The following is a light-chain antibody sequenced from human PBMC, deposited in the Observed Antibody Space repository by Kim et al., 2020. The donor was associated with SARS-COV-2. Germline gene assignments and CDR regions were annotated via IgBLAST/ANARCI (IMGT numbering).Light chain of an antibody. J-gene: IGLJ3*02. CDR1: YNY. CDR3: STYTASATWV. Sequence: YNYVSWYQRHPGKAPKLILYDVTKRPSGVSDRFSGSKSGNTASLTIDEVQAEDEADYFCSTYTASATWVFGGGTEVTVL. V-gene: IGLV2-11*01. CDR2: DVT.